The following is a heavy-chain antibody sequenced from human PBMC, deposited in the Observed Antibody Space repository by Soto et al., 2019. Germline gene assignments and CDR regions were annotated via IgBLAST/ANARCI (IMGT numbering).Heavy chain of an antibody. CDR2: ISASGRET. CDR3: ATSERITVSISAFHGDS. CDR1: GFTFNNYA. D-gene: IGHD3-9*01. J-gene: IGHJ4*02. Sequence: EVQLLESGGGLVQPGGSLRLSCAASGFTFNNYAMSWVRQAAGKGLEWVSAISASGRETFYADSFKGRFTISRDNSKSTLSLQMNGLRVEAAAVYYCATSERITVSISAFHGDSWGQGNLVTVSS. V-gene: IGHV3-23*01.